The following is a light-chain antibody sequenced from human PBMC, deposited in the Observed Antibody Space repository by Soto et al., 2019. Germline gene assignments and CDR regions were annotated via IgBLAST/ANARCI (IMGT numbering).Light chain of an antibody. V-gene: IGKV3-20*01. J-gene: IGKJ3*01. CDR3: QQYGSSPRFT. CDR1: QSVSSSY. CDR2: GAS. Sequence: EIVLTQSPGTLSLSPGERATLSCRASQSVSSSYLAWYQQKPGQAPRLLIYGASSRATGIPDRFSGSGSGTDFHLTISRLEPEDFAVYYSQQYGSSPRFTFGPGTKVDIK.